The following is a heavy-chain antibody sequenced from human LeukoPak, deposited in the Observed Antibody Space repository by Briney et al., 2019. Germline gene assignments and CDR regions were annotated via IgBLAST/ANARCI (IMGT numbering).Heavy chain of an antibody. CDR1: GFTFDDYA. D-gene: IGHD4-11*01. CDR3: ARGGTVTTFDY. J-gene: IGHJ4*02. CDR2: VNWNGGST. Sequence: RPGGSLRLPCAASGFTFDDYAMTWVRQPPGKGLEWVSTVNWNGGSTSYADSVKGRFTISRDNAKNSLYLQMSSLRADDTAFYYCARGGTVTTFDYWGQGTLVTVSS. V-gene: IGHV3-20*04.